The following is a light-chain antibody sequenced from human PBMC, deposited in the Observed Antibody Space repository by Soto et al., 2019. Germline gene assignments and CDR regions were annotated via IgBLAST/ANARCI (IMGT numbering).Light chain of an antibody. CDR2: DVI. Sequence: QSVLTQPASVSGSPGQSITISCAGTSSDIGGYKYVSWYQQYPGKAPKLMIYDVINRPSGVSDRFSGSKSGNTASLTISGLQAEDEADYYCASYTTSRTLVFGGGTKLTVL. J-gene: IGLJ2*01. CDR1: SSDIGGYKY. CDR3: ASYTTSRTLV. V-gene: IGLV2-14*03.